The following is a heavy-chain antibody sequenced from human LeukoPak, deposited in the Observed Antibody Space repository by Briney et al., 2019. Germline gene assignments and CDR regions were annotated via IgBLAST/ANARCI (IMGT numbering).Heavy chain of an antibody. CDR1: GFTFSSYG. CDR2: IRYDGSNK. D-gene: IGHD6-13*01. V-gene: IGHV3-30*02. J-gene: IGHJ4*02. CDR3: AKVKAAAGKRKLDY. Sequence: PGGSLRLSCAASGFTFSSYGMHWVRQAPGKGLEWVAFIRYDGSNKYYADSVKGRFTISRDNSKNTLYLQMNSLRAEDTAVYYCAKVKAAAGKRKLDYWGQGTLATVSS.